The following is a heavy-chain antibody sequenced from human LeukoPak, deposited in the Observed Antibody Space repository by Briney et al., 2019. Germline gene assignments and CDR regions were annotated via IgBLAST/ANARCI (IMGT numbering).Heavy chain of an antibody. J-gene: IGHJ4*02. V-gene: IGHV4-34*01. Sequence: SETLSLTCAVYGGSSSGYYWSWIRQPPGKGLEWIGEINHSGSTNYNPSLKSRVTISVDTSKNQFSLKLSSVTAADTAVYYCAILGSGSYYSDDYWGQGTLVTVSS. CDR3: AILGSGSYYSDDY. CDR2: INHSGST. D-gene: IGHD3-10*01. CDR1: GGSSSGYY.